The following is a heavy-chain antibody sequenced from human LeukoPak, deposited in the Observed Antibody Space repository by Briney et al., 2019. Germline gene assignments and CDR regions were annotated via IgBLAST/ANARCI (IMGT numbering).Heavy chain of an antibody. CDR3: ARVKMGATVSDYYYYYMDV. CDR2: ITSNGAYT. J-gene: IGHJ6*03. CDR1: GFTFSSYT. V-gene: IGHV3-64*02. D-gene: IGHD1-26*01. Sequence: GGSLRLSCAASGFTFSSYTVYWVRQAPGQRLQSVSAITSNGAYTHYADSVKGRFAISRDNSRNAVFLQMGGLRIEDMAVYYCARVKMGATVSDYYYYYMDVWGKGTTVTVSS.